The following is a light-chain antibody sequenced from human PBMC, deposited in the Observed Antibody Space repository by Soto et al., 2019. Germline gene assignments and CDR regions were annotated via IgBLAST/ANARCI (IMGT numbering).Light chain of an antibody. J-gene: IGKJ1*01. CDR2: DVF. V-gene: IGKV3-11*01. CDR1: ERIGPY. CDR3: QQHAGWPWT. Sequence: EILMTQSPGTLSLSPGDRATLSCRVSERIGPYVAWYQQKPAQAPRLLIFDVFNRDTGIPARFSGSGSGADFTLTISSLEPEDFAMYYCQQHAGWPWTFGQGTKVDIK.